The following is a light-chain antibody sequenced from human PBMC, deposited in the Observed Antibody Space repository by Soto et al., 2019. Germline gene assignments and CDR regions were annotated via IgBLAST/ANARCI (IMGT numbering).Light chain of an antibody. J-gene: IGKJ4*01. Sequence: DIQMTQSPSSLSASVGDRVTITCQASQDIRKNLNWYQQKPGKAPKLLIYGASNLETGVPSRFSGSGSGTDFTLTIISLQREDISTYYCQQYDDLITFGGGTKVEIK. CDR2: GAS. V-gene: IGKV1-33*01. CDR1: QDIRKN. CDR3: QQYDDLIT.